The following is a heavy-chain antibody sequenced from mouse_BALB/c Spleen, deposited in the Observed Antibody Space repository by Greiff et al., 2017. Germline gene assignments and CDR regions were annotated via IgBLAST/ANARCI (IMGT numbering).Heavy chain of an antibody. J-gene: IGHJ1*01. Sequence: EVKLVESGAELVKPGASVKLSCTASGFNIKDTYMHWVKQRPEQGLEWIGRIDPANGNTKYDPKFQGKATITADTSSNTAYLQLSSLTSEDTAVYYCARGGNWYFDVWGAGTTVTVSS. CDR1: GFNIKDTY. CDR3: ARGGNWYFDV. V-gene: IGHV14-3*02. CDR2: IDPANGNT.